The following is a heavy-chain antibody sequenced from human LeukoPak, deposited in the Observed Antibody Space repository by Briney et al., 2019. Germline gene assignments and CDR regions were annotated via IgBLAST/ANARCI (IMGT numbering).Heavy chain of an antibody. CDR2: IKRDGSES. V-gene: IGHV3-7*01. Sequence: GGSLRLSFAASGFTFSNYWMTWVRQAPGKGLEWVANIKRDGSESYYMDSAKGRFTVSRDNAKNSLYLQMNSLRAEDSALYFCARRDSSGWYYFDHWGPGTLVTVSS. J-gene: IGHJ4*02. CDR1: GFTFSNYW. CDR3: ARRDSSGWYYFDH. D-gene: IGHD6-19*01.